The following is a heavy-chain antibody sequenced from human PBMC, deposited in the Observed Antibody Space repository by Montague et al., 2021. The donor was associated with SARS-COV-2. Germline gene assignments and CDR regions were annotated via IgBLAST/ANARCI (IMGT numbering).Heavy chain of an antibody. CDR2: IYYSGST. D-gene: IGHD6-13*01. J-gene: IGHJ4*02. CDR3: ARDVGWYSSSWSDY. V-gene: IGHV4-31*03. CDR1: GGSISSGGYY. Sequence: TLSLTCTVSGGSISSGGYYWSWIRQHPGKGLEWIGYIYYSGSTYYNPSLKSRVTISVDTSKNQFSLKLSSVTAADTAVYYCARDVGWYSSSWSDYWGQGTLVTVPS.